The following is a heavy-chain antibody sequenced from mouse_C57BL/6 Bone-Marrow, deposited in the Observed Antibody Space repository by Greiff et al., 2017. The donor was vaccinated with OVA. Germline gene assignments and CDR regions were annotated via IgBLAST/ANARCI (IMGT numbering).Heavy chain of an antibody. CDR1: GFNIKDYY. V-gene: IGHV14-2*01. J-gene: IGHJ4*01. Sequence: EVQLQQSGAELVKPGASVKLSCTASGFNIKDYYMHWVKQRTEQGLEWIGRIDPEDGETKYAPKFQGKATITADTSSTTAYLQLSSLTSEDTAVYYCALGAVVATRNYYAMDYWGQGTSVTVSS. CDR3: ALGAVVATRNYYAMDY. D-gene: IGHD1-1*01. CDR2: IDPEDGET.